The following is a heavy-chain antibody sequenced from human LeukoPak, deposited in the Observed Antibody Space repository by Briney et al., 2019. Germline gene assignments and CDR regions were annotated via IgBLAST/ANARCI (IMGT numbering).Heavy chain of an antibody. D-gene: IGHD6-19*01. V-gene: IGHV1-2*02. Sequence: GASVKVSCKASGYSFTGYYMHWVRQAPGQGLEWMGWINPNSGGTNYAQKFQGRVTMTRDTSISTAYMELSRLRSDDTAVYYCARVYVAVAAWGYWGQGTLVTVSS. CDR3: ARVYVAVAAWGY. CDR2: INPNSGGT. CDR1: GYSFTGYY. J-gene: IGHJ4*02.